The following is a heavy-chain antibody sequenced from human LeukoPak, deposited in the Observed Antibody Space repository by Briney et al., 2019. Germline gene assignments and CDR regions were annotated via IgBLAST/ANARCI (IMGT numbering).Heavy chain of an antibody. CDR1: GFTFSSYW. Sequence: GGSLRLSCAASGFTFSSYWMHWVRQAPGKGLVWVSRINTDGSSTTYADSVKGLFTISRDNAKNTLYLQMNSLRAEDTAVYYCASGVGLTLRDFWGQGTLLTVSS. CDR3: ASGVGLTLRDF. D-gene: IGHD1-26*01. J-gene: IGHJ4*02. CDR2: INTDGSST. V-gene: IGHV3-74*01.